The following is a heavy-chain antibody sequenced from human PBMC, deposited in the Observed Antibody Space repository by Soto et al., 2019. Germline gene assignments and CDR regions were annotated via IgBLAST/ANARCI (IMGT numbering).Heavy chain of an antibody. CDR1: GGSISSYY. J-gene: IGHJ5*02. V-gene: IGHV4-59*01. CDR2: IYYSGST. CDR3: ARARYCSSTSCLIDP. D-gene: IGHD2-2*01. Sequence: SETLSLTCTVSGGSISSYYWSWIRQPPGKGLEWIGYIYYSGSTNYNPSLKSRVTISVDTSKNQFSLKLSSVTAADTAVYYCARARYCSSTSCLIDPWGQGTLVTVSS.